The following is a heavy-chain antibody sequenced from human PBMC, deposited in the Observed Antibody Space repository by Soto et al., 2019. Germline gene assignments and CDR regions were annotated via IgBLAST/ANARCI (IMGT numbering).Heavy chain of an antibody. V-gene: IGHV3-7*01. CDR2: IKQDGSEK. CDR1: GFTFSSYW. Sequence: GGSLRLSCAASGFTFSSYWMSWVRQAPGKGLEWVANIKQDGSEKYYVDSVKGRFTISRDNAKNSLYLQMNSLRAEDTAVYYCARDWGIAVAGTDYFDYWGQGTLVTVSS. CDR3: ARDWGIAVAGTDYFDY. D-gene: IGHD6-19*01. J-gene: IGHJ4*02.